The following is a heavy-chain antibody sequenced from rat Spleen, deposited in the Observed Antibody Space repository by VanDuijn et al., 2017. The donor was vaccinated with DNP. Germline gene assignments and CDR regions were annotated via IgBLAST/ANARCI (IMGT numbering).Heavy chain of an antibody. V-gene: IGHV3-1*01. CDR1: GHSITSNY. D-gene: IGHD5-1*01. J-gene: IGHJ4*01. CDR2: ISYSGST. CDR3: ARVQLGYYALDA. Sequence: EVQLQESGPGLVKPSQSLSLTCSVTGHSITSNYWGWIRKFPGNKMEWIGHISYSGSTGYNPSLKSRISITRDTSKNQYFLQLHSVTTEDTATYYCARVQLGYYALDAWGQGTSVTVSS.